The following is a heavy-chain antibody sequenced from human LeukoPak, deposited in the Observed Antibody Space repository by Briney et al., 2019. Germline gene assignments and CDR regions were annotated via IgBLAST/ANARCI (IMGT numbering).Heavy chain of an antibody. Sequence: GESLKISCKGSGYSFTSYWISWVRQMPGNGLEWMGRIDPSDSYTNYSPSFQGHVTISADKSISTAYLQWSSLKASDTAMYYCARRTVYGDYTFDYWGQGTLVTVSS. CDR1: GYSFTSYW. D-gene: IGHD4-17*01. J-gene: IGHJ4*02. CDR2: IDPSDSYT. V-gene: IGHV5-10-1*01. CDR3: ARRTVYGDYTFDY.